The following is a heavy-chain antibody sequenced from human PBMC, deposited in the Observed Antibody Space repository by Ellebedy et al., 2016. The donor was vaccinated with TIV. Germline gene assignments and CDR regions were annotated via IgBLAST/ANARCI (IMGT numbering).Heavy chain of an antibody. CDR1: RFTFSSYS. D-gene: IGHD3-22*01. Sequence: PGGSLRLSCAASRFTFSSYSVNWVRQAPGKGLEWVSSITSSSNYIYYADSVKGRFTISRDNAKNSLYLQMNSLRAEDTAVYYCARDLSSGYYSGAFDIWGQGTMVTVSS. CDR2: ITSSSNYI. CDR3: ARDLSSGYYSGAFDI. V-gene: IGHV3-21*01. J-gene: IGHJ3*02.